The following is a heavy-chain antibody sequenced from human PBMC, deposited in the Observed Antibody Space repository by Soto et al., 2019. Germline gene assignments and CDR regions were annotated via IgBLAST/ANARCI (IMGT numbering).Heavy chain of an antibody. CDR3: ARTPIVVVPAAMSWFDP. V-gene: IGHV4-39*01. J-gene: IGHJ5*02. Sequence: PSETLSLTCTVSGGSISSSSYYWGWIRQPPGKGLEWIGSIYYSGSTYYNPSLKSRVTISVDTSKNQFSLKLSSVTAADTAVYYCARTPIVVVPAAMSWFDPWGQGTLVTVSS. CDR1: GGSISSSSYY. D-gene: IGHD2-2*01. CDR2: IYYSGST.